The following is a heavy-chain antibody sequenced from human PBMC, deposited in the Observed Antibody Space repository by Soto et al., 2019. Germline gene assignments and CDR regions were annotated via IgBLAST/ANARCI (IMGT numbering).Heavy chain of an antibody. J-gene: IGHJ6*03. CDR1: GGSISSYY. Sequence: SETLSLTCTVSGGSISSYYWSWIRQPPGKGLEWIGYIYYSGSTNYNPSLKSRVTISVDTSKNQFSLKLSSVTAADTAVYYCARGYYYGSGSYPGGYYYYYMDVWGKGTTVTVSS. V-gene: IGHV4-59*01. CDR2: IYYSGST. CDR3: ARGYYYGSGSYPGGYYYYYMDV. D-gene: IGHD3-10*01.